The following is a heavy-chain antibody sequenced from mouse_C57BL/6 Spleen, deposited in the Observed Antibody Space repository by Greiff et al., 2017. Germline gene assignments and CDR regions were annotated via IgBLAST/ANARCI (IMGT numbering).Heavy chain of an antibody. CDR1: GFTFSSYG. CDR2: ISSGGSYT. V-gene: IGHV5-6*01. Sequence: EVQRVESGGDLVKPGGSLKLSCAASGFTFSSYGMSWVRQTPDKRLAWVATISSGGSYTYYPDSVKGRFTISRDNAKNTLYLQMSSLKSEDTAMYYCARQNYDYSNWYFDVWGTGTTVTVSS. D-gene: IGHD2-4*01. J-gene: IGHJ1*03. CDR3: ARQNYDYSNWYFDV.